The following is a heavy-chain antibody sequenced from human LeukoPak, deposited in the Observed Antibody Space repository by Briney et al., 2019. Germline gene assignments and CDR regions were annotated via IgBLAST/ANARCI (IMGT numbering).Heavy chain of an antibody. CDR3: ARGPVGIPFDI. CDR2: IYSGGST. CDR1: GFTVSSNY. D-gene: IGHD7-27*01. J-gene: IGHJ3*02. V-gene: IGHV3-66*01. Sequence: PGGSLRLSCAASGFTVSSNYMSWVRQAPGKGLEWVSVIYSGGSTYYADSVKGRFTISRDNSKNTLYLQMKSLRAEDTAVYYCARGPVGIPFDIWGQGTMVTVSS.